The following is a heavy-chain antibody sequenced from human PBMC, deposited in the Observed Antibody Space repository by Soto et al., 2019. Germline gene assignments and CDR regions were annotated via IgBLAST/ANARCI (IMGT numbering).Heavy chain of an antibody. CDR2: IYYSGST. D-gene: IGHD2-21*01. J-gene: IGHJ4*02. CDR1: GGSIRSDYYY. CDR3: SRSTGRY. Sequence: PSETLSLTCTVSGGSIRSDYYYWSWIRQPPGKGLEWIGYIYYSGSTYYNPSLKSRVAISIDTSKSQFSLKLRSVTPANTAVYYCSRSTGRYWGQGALVTVSS. V-gene: IGHV4-30-4*01.